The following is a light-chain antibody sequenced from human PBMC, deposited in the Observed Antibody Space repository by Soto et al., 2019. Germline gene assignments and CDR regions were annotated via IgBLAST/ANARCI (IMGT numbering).Light chain of an antibody. CDR3: SSFTSSSTFV. CDR1: SSDVGRYNY. Sequence: QSVLAQPASVSGSRGQSMTISCTRTSSDVGRYNYVSWFQQHPGKVPKLIIYDVSNWPSGVSDRFPGSKSGNTASLTISGLQPEDEADYYCSSFTSSSTFVFGTGTKVTVL. J-gene: IGLJ1*01. CDR2: DVS. V-gene: IGLV2-14*03.